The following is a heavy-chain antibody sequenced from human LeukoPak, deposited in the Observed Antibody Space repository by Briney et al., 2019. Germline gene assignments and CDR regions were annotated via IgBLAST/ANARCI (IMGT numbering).Heavy chain of an antibody. CDR3: GAVSREFDY. V-gene: IGHV3-23*01. CDR1: GFTFSSYA. CDR2: ISGSGT. J-gene: IGHJ4*02. Sequence: GGSLRLSCAASGFTFSSYAMSWVRQAPGKGLEWVSAISGSGTYYTDSVKGRFTISRDNSKNTLYLQMNSLRAEDTAVYYCGAVSREFDYWGQGTLVTVSS. D-gene: IGHD6-19*01.